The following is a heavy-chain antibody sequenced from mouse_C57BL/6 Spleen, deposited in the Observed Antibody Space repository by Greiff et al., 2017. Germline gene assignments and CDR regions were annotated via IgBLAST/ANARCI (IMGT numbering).Heavy chain of an antibody. V-gene: IGHV1-50*01. D-gene: IGHD1-1*01. Sequence: VQLHQSGAELVKPGASVKLSCKASGYTFTSYWMQWVKQRPGPGLEWIGEIDPSDSYTNYNQKFKGKATLTVDTSSSTAYMQLSSLTSEDSAVYYGARRTYYGSSYWYFDVWGTGTTVTVSS. J-gene: IGHJ1*03. CDR3: ARRTYYGSSYWYFDV. CDR1: GYTFTSYW. CDR2: IDPSDSYT.